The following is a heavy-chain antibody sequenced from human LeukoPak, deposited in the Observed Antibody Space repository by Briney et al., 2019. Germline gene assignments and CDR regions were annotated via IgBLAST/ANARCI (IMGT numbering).Heavy chain of an antibody. V-gene: IGHV3-9*01. D-gene: IGHD6-13*01. CDR2: ISWNSGSI. CDR1: GFTFDDYA. CDR3: AKDIFTGIAAAGAIDY. Sequence: PGGSLRLSCAASGFTFDDYAMHWVRQAPGKGLEWVSGISWNSGSIGYADSVKGRFTISRDNAKYSLYLQMNSLRAEDTALYYCAKDIFTGIAAAGAIDYWGQGTLVTVSS. J-gene: IGHJ4*02.